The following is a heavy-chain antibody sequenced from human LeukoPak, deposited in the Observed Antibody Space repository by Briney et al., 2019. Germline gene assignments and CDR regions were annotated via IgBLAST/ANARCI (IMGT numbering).Heavy chain of an antibody. CDR3: ARGTGYSSSWFLN. V-gene: IGHV1-69*02. CDR1: GDTFSSYS. J-gene: IGHJ1*01. Sequence: ASVKVSCKASGDTFSSYSFSWVRQAPGQGLEWMGRIIPTLGITNFAQKFQGRVTITAGKSASTAFMELSSLRSADTAVYYCARGTGYSSSWFLNWGQGTLVTVSS. CDR2: IIPTLGIT. D-gene: IGHD6-13*01.